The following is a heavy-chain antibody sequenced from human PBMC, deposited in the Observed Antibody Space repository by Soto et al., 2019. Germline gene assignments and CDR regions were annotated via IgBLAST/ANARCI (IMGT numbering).Heavy chain of an antibody. D-gene: IGHD5-12*01. V-gene: IGHV4-30-4*01. CDR2: IYDSGSS. CDR3: AREKGYISGPKNFDY. CDR1: GASISGGDYF. J-gene: IGHJ4*02. Sequence: SETLSLTCTVSGASISGGDYFWSWIRQSPGKGLEWIGYIYDSGSSYYNPSLKSRVTMSVDTSKNQFSLKLRSVTAADTAVYYCAREKGYISGPKNFDYWGQGTLVTVSS.